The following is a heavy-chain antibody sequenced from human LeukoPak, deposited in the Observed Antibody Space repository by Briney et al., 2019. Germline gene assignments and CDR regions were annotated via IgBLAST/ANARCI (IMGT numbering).Heavy chain of an antibody. V-gene: IGHV4-31*02. CDR1: VGSISSGGYV. CDR3: ARGFGEVNRRDYYYYGMDV. CDR2: IHYSGNT. Sequence: SETLSLTWTVSVGSISSGGYVWRWIRQNPGKGPEWIGYIHYSGNTYYNPSLRSRVTISVDTSKNQFSLRLSSMTAADTAVYYYARGFGEVNRRDYYYYGMDVCDEGTTVTVSS. J-gene: IGHJ6*04. D-gene: IGHD3-3*01.